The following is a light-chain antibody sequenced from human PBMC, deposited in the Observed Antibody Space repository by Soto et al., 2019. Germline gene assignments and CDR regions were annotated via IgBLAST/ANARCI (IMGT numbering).Light chain of an antibody. V-gene: IGKV3-15*01. CDR2: GAS. J-gene: IGKJ1*01. CDR3: HHYDNWRTWT. Sequence: DIVMTQSPAILSVSPGERATLSCRASQSISSSLGWYQQKPGQAPRLLIYGASTRATGIPARFSGSGSGTEFTLTISSLQSEDFAVYYCHHYDNWRTWTFGQGTRVEIK. CDR1: QSISSS.